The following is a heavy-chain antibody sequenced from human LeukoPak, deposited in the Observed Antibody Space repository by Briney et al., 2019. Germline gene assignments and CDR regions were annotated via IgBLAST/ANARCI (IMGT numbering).Heavy chain of an antibody. CDR2: ISYDGSNK. V-gene: IGHV3-30*04. CDR1: GFTFSSYA. CDR3: ARDPDPSGGRGDY. Sequence: GGSLRLSCAASGFTFSSYAMHWVLQAPGKGLEWVAVISYDGSNKYYADSVKGRFTISRDNSKNTLYLQMNSLRAEDTAVYYCARDPDPSGGRGDYWGQGTLVTVSS. D-gene: IGHD3-16*01. J-gene: IGHJ4*02.